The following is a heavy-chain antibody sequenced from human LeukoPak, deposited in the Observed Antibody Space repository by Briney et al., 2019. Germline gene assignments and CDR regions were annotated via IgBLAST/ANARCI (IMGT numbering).Heavy chain of an antibody. CDR3: AKDYYDFWSGYYTSVYYYYMDV. D-gene: IGHD3-3*01. CDR1: GFTFRAYS. V-gene: IGHV3-21*01. J-gene: IGHJ6*03. CDR2: ISSISHYI. Sequence: PGGSLRLSCAASGFTFRAYSMNWVRQAPGKGLEWVSTISSISHYIYYADSVKGRFTISRDNARSSLYLQMNSLRAEDTAVYYCAKDYYDFWSGYYTSVYYYYMDVWGKGTTVTVSS.